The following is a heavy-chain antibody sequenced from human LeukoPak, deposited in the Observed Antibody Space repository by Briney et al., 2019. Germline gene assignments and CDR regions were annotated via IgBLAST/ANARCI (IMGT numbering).Heavy chain of an antibody. V-gene: IGHV4-4*07. J-gene: IGHJ4*02. CDR2: IYTSGST. D-gene: IGHD4-17*01. CDR1: GGSISSCY. CDR3: ARGKLRGPYFDY. Sequence: SETLSLTCTVSGGSISSCYWSWIRQPAGKGLEWIGRIYTSGSTNYNPSLKSRVTMSVDTSKNQFSLKLSSVTAADTAVYYCARGKLRGPYFDYWGQGTLVTVSS.